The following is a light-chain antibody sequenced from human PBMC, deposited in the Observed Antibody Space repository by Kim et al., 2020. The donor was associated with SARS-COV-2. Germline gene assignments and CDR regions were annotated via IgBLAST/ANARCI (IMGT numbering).Light chain of an antibody. CDR3: QQYNIYYT. CDR1: QSISSW. J-gene: IGKJ2*01. Sequence: DIQMTQSPSTLSASVGDRVTITCRASQSISSWLAWYQQKPGKAPKLLIYKASSLESGVPSRFSGSGSGTEFTLTISSLQPDDFATYYCQQYNIYYTFGQGTKLDIK. V-gene: IGKV1-5*03. CDR2: KAS.